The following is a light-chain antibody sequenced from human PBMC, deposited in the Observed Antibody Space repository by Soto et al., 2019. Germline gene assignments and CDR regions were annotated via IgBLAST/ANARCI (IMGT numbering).Light chain of an antibody. Sequence: VLTQARATMSVYPGDRATLSCRASQYIGSAVAWYHQRSGQAPRLLIFDASVRVPTTPARFSGSVSGTEFTLTISSLESEDFAVYFCQQYGDRPRTFGQGTKV. CDR3: QQYGDRPRT. CDR2: DAS. V-gene: IGKV3-15*01. CDR1: QYIGSA. J-gene: IGKJ1*01.